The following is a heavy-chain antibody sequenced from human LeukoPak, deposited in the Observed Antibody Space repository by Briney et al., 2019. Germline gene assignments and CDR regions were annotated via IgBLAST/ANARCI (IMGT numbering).Heavy chain of an antibody. V-gene: IGHV3-21*01. D-gene: IGHD2-2*01. J-gene: IGHJ4*02. CDR2: ISSSSSYI. CDR1: GFTFSSYS. CDR3: AKCLIVVVPAATDY. Sequence: GGSLRLSCAASGFTFSSYSMNWVRQAPGKGLEWVLSISSSSSYIYYADSVKGRFTISRDNAKNSMYLQMNSLRAEDTAEYSGAKCLIVVVPAATDYWGQGTLVTVSS.